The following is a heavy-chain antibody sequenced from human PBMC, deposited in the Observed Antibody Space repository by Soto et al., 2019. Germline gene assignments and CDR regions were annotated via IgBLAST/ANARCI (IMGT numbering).Heavy chain of an antibody. CDR1: GGSFSGYY. V-gene: IGHV4-34*01. CDR3: ARGPRGSYQQGFDY. CDR2: INHSGST. Sequence: PSETLSLTCAVYGGSFSGYYWSWIRQPPGKGLEWIGEINHSGSTNYNPSLKSRVTISVDTSKNQFSLKLSSVTAADTAVYYCARGPRGSYQQGFDYWGQGTLVTVSS. J-gene: IGHJ4*02. D-gene: IGHD1-26*01.